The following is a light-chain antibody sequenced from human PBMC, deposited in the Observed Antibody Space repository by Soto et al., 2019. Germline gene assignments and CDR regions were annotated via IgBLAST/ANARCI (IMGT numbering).Light chain of an antibody. CDR1: SSDVGGYSY. V-gene: IGLV2-11*01. CDR3: CSFAGSYTLYV. Sequence: QSALTQPRSVSGSPGQSVTISCTGTSSDVGGYSYVSWFQQHPGKAPKLMIYDVGKRPSGVPDRFSGSKSGNTASLTISGLQAEDEADYYCCSFAGSYTLYVFGTGTKVTVL. CDR2: DVG. J-gene: IGLJ1*01.